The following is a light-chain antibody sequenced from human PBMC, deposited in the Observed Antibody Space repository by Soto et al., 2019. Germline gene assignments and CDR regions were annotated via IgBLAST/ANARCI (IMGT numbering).Light chain of an antibody. V-gene: IGKV3D-20*01. Sequence: IVLTQSPGTLSLSPGEVATLSCGASQTMTYNFLAGYQKKTGLAPRLRVYDASNRATGIPDRFSGSGSGTDFTLTIITRDPEDFAVYYCHRYGESSSTLGGGTRVEI. CDR2: DAS. J-gene: IGKJ4*01. CDR3: HRYGESSST. CDR1: QTMTYNF.